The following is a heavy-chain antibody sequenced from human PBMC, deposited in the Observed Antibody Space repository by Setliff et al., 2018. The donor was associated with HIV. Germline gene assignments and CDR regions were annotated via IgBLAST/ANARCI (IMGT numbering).Heavy chain of an antibody. J-gene: IGHJ4*02. Sequence: SCKASGYILTSHYMHWVRQAPGQGLEWMGIINPSVGSTSYAQKFQGRVTMTRDTSTSTVYMELSSLRSEDTAVYYCAREYDVLLWIGSQYGRGNLDSWGQGTPVTVS. CDR2: INPSVGST. D-gene: IGHD3-10*01. V-gene: IGHV1-46*01. CDR1: GYILTSHY. CDR3: AREYDVLLWIGSQYGRGNLDS.